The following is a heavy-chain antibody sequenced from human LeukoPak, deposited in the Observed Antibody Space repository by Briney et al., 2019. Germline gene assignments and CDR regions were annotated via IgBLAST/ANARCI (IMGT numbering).Heavy chain of an antibody. Sequence: GGSLRLSCVASGFTFSSYGMHWVRQAPGKGLEWVAFIRYDGSNKYYADSVKGRFTISRDNSKNTLYLQMNSLRAEDTAVYYCAKDDAVVITTAFDYWGQGTLVTVSS. D-gene: IGHD3-22*01. CDR1: GFTFSSYG. CDR2: IRYDGSNK. J-gene: IGHJ4*02. CDR3: AKDDAVVITTAFDY. V-gene: IGHV3-30*02.